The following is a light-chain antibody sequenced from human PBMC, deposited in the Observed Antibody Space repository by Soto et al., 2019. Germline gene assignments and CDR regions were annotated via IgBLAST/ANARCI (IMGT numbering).Light chain of an antibody. CDR3: QQLNFYPIT. CDR1: QGVSSY. V-gene: IGKV1-9*01. CDR2: AAS. Sequence: IQLTQSPSSLSASVGDRVTITCRASQGVSSYLAWYQQQPGKAPKLLIYAASTLQSGVPSRFSGSGSGTDFTLTISSLQPEDFATYYCQQLNFYPITFGQGTRREIK. J-gene: IGKJ5*01.